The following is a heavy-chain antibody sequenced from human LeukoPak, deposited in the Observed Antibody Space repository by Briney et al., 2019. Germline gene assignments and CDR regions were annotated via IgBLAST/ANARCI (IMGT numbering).Heavy chain of an antibody. D-gene: IGHD3-10*01. V-gene: IGHV4-59*12. CDR3: AREMGSRVESLPHDAFDI. CDR1: GGSISSYY. Sequence: SETLSLTCTVSGGSISSYYWSWIRQPPGKGLEWIGYIYYSGSTYYNPSLKSRVTISVDTSKNQFSLKLSSVTAADTAVYYCAREMGSRVESLPHDAFDIWGQGTMVTVSS. CDR2: IYYSGST. J-gene: IGHJ3*02.